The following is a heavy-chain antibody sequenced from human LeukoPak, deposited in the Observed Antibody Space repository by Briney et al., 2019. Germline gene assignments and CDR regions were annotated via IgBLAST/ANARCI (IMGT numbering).Heavy chain of an antibody. V-gene: IGHV4-4*07. CDR1: GVSVTSFY. CDR2: FFSSSNT. CDR3: ARFSGIYGHDS. J-gene: IGHJ4*02. D-gene: IGHD3-10*01. Sequence: SETLSLTCTVSGVSVTSFYWSWIRQPAGKGLEWIGRFFSSSNTNYNPSFKSRATISVDKTENQFSLKLTSVTAADTAVYYCARFSGIYGHDSWGQETLVSASS.